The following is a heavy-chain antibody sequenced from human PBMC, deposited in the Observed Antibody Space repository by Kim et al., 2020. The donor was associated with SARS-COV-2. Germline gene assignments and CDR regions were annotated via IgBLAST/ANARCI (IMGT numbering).Heavy chain of an antibody. V-gene: IGHV3-74*01. J-gene: IGHJ4*02. CDR3: ARDPDVRGYRYADY. D-gene: IGHD5-12*01. Sequence: ADSVKGRFTISRDNAKNTLYLQMNSLRAEDTAVYYCARDPDVRGYRYADYWGQGTLVTVSS.